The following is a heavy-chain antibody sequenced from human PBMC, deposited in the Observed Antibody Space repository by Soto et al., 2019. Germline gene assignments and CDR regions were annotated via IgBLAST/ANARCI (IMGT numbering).Heavy chain of an antibody. Sequence: ASVKVSCKASGYTFTSYGISWVRQAPGQGLEWMGWISAYNGNTNYAQKLQGRVTMTTDTSTSTAYMELRSLRSDDTAVYYCARELRDGFGPPNGLRAFDIWGQGTMVTVS. V-gene: IGHV1-18*01. CDR1: GYTFTSYG. D-gene: IGHD3-10*01. J-gene: IGHJ3*02. CDR3: ARELRDGFGPPNGLRAFDI. CDR2: ISAYNGNT.